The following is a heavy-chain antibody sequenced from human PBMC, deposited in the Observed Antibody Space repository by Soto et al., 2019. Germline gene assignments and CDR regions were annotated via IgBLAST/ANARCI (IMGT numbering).Heavy chain of an antibody. CDR2: ISSSSSTI. D-gene: IGHD4-17*01. J-gene: IGHJ4*01. CDR1: GFTFSSYS. Sequence: GGSLRLSCAASGFTFSSYSMNWVRQSPGKGLEWVSYISSSSSTIYYADSVKGRFTISRDNAKNSLYLQMNSLREEDTAVYYCARGHYGDYFAYWAHGSLVTVSS. CDR3: ARGHYGDYFAY. V-gene: IGHV3-48*02.